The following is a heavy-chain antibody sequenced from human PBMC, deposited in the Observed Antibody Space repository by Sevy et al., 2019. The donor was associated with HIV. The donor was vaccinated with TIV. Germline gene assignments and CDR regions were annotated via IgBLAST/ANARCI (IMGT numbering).Heavy chain of an antibody. CDR1: GDSISGYY. Sequence: SETLSLTCSVSGDSISGYYWSWIRQPPGKGLQWIGYIYYSGFTNYNPSLKSRVTISEDTSKNQLSLRVTSVTAADTAVNYCARTTPYYYHAVDVWGQGTTVTVSS. CDR2: IYYSGFT. CDR3: ARTTPYYYHAVDV. D-gene: IGHD4-17*01. V-gene: IGHV4-59*01. J-gene: IGHJ6*02.